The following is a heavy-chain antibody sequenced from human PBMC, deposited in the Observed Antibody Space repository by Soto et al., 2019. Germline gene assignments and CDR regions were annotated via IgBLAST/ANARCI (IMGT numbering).Heavy chain of an antibody. V-gene: IGHV1-2*02. CDR3: ASGGHHSTAVADY. J-gene: IGHJ4*02. CDR1: GYTFSGYY. Sequence: QVQLVQSGAEVKKPGASVKVSCKASGYTFSGYYIHWVRQAPGQGLEWMGWINLSSGGTNYAQKFQGRVTMTRDTSISTAYMELSRLTSDDTAVYYCASGGHHSTAVADYWGQGTLVTVST. CDR2: INLSSGGT. D-gene: IGHD2-21*02.